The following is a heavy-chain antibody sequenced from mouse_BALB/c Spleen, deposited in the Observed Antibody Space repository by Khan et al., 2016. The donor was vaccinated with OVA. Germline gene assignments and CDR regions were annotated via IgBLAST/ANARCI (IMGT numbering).Heavy chain of an antibody. Sequence: VQLKESGPGLVKPSQSLSLTCTVTGYSITSDYAWNWIRQFPGNKLEWMGYMSYSGSTSYHPSLKSRFSISRDTFKNQFFLQLKSVTTEDTATYYCAMGRTYWGQGTLVTVSA. J-gene: IGHJ3*01. V-gene: IGHV3-2*02. CDR1: GYSITSDYA. CDR2: MSYSGST. CDR3: AMGRTY. D-gene: IGHD4-1*01.